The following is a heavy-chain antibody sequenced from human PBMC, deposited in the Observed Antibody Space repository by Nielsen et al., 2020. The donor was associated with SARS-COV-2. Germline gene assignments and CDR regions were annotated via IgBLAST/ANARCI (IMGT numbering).Heavy chain of an antibody. CDR1: GGSFSGYY. V-gene: IGHV4-34*01. CDR3: ARERYDILTGGYNWFDP. D-gene: IGHD3-9*01. CDR2: INHSGST. Sequence: GSLRLSCAVYGGSFSGYYWSWIRQPPGKGLEWIGEINHSGSTNYNPSLKSRVTISVDTSKNQFSLKLSSVTAADTAVYYCARERYDILTGGYNWFDPWGQGTLVTVSS. J-gene: IGHJ5*02.